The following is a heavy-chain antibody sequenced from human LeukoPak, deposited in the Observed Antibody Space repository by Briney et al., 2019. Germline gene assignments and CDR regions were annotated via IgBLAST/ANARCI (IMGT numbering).Heavy chain of an antibody. CDR2: IWYDGSNK. D-gene: IGHD2-2*01. V-gene: IGHV3-33*01. CDR1: GFTFSSYG. J-gene: IGHJ3*02. Sequence: GGSLRLSCAASGFTFSSYGMHWVRQAPGKGLEWVAVIWYDGSNKYYADSVKGRFTISRDNSKNTLYLQTNSLRAEDTAVYYCASTHCSSTSCYVWEDAFDIWGQGTMVTVSS. CDR3: ASTHCSSTSCYVWEDAFDI.